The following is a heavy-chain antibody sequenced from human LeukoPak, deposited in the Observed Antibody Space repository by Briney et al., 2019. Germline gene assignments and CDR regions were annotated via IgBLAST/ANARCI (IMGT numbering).Heavy chain of an antibody. CDR2: IHYDGRA. CDR1: GGSISSANHF. D-gene: IGHD2-2*01. Sequence: SETLSLTCTVSGGSISSANHFWSWVRQSPGEGLEWIGYIHYDGRAHYNPSLKSRVSMTLDMSKNQFSLSLSSVTAADTAIYYCAREVITPGDSDGFDLWGQGTMVSVSS. CDR3: AREVITPGDSDGFDL. J-gene: IGHJ3*01. V-gene: IGHV4-30-4*08.